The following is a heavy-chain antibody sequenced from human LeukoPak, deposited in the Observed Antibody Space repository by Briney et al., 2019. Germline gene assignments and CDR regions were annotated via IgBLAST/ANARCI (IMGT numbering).Heavy chain of an antibody. CDR2: IWYDGSNE. CDR1: GFTFSDYA. Sequence: GRSLRLSCAASGFTFSDYAVHWVRPAPGKGLEWVAVIWYDGSNEKYADSVKGQFTISRDNSKNTLYLQMNSLRAEDTAMYYCAREETGAFDLWGLGTMVTVSS. CDR3: AREETGAFDL. D-gene: IGHD3-9*01. V-gene: IGHV3-33*01. J-gene: IGHJ3*01.